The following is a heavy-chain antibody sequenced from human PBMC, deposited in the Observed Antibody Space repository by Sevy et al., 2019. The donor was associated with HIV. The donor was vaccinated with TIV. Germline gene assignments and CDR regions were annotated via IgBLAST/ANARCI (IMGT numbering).Heavy chain of an antibody. V-gene: IGHV3-30*02. CDR1: GFTLRNYG. J-gene: IGHJ4*02. D-gene: IGHD2-21*01. CDR3: SKDESHCGGECHPTFFDF. Sequence: GGSLRLSCTASGFTLRNYGMHWVRQAPGKGLEWVAFIRYDGNNTYYDDSVKGRFTISRDNSKNTLYLQMNSLRAEDTSVYYWSKDESHCGGECHPTFFDFWGQGSLVTVSS. CDR2: IRYDGNNT.